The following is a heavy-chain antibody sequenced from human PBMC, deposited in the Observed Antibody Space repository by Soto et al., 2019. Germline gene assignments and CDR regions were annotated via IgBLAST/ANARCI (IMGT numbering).Heavy chain of an antibody. Sequence: PGGSMRLSCAASGFTFSNAWMNWVRQDTGKGLEWVGRIKSKTDGGTTDYAAPVKGRFTISRDDSKNTLYLQMNSLKTEDTAVYYCTSTYYYDSSGYYYYPYWGQGTLVTGSS. CDR3: TSTYYYDSSGYYYYPY. CDR2: IKSKTDGGTT. V-gene: IGHV3-15*07. CDR1: GFTFSNAW. D-gene: IGHD3-22*01. J-gene: IGHJ4*02.